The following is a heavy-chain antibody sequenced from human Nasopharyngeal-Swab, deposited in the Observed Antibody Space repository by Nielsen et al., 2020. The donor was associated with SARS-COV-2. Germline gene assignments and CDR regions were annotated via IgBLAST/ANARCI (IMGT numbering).Heavy chain of an antibody. CDR3: ARDGLDYDFWSAYFMDV. CDR2: ISSSSSYI. Sequence: GESLKISCAASGFTFNKYNFNWVRQAPGKGLEWVSSISSSSSYIYYADSVKGRFTISRDNAKNSFSLQMHSLRADDTAVYYCARDGLDYDFWSAYFMDVWGQGTTVTVSS. V-gene: IGHV3-21*01. CDR1: GFTFNKYN. J-gene: IGHJ6*02. D-gene: IGHD3-3*01.